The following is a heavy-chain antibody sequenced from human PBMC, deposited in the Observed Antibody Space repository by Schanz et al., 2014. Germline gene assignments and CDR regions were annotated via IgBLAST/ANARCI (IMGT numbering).Heavy chain of an antibody. J-gene: IGHJ3*02. CDR2: ISGSGGST. Sequence: EVQLVESGGGLIQPGGSLRLSCAASGFTFSSYSMNWVRQAPGKGLEWVSAISGSGGSTYYADSVKGRFTISRDNSKNTLYLQMNSLRAEDTAVYYCAKGRFGELSAFDIWGQGTIVTVSS. CDR3: AKGRFGELSAFDI. D-gene: IGHD3-10*01. V-gene: IGHV3-23*04. CDR1: GFTFSSYS.